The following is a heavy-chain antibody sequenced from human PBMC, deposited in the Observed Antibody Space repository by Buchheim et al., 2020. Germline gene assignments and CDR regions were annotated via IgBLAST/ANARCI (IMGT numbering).Heavy chain of an antibody. Sequence: EVQLVESGGGVVKPGGSLRLSCAASGFIFATYTMNWVRQAPGKGLEWVATINVGADYIAYAHSVKGRFTVSRDNAKNSLFLQMDSLSAEDTAIYYCARHMSTSTVVRFFDSWGQGTL. J-gene: IGHJ5*01. CDR1: GFIFATYT. V-gene: IGHV3-21*01. CDR3: ARHMSTSTVVRFFDS. D-gene: IGHD3-16*01. CDR2: INVGADYI.